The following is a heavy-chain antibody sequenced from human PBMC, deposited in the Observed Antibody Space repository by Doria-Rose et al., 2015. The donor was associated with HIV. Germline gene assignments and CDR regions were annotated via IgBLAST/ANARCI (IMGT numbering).Heavy chain of an antibody. V-gene: IGHV2-26*01. D-gene: IGHD6-13*01. J-gene: IGHJ4*02. CDR1: GVSLSSPGMG. CDR2: IFSDREG. Sequence: QITLKESGPVLVKPTETLTLTCTVSGVSLSSPGMGVGWIRQPPGKALEWLANIFSDREGSYKTSLKSRLTISRGTSKSQVVLTMTDMDPVDTATYYCARIKSSRWYHKYYFDFWGQGTLVIVSA. CDR3: ARIKSSRWYHKYYFDF.